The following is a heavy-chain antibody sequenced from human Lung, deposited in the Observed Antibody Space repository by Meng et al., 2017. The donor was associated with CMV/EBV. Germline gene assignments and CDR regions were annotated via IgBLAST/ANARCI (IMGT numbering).Heavy chain of an antibody. J-gene: IGHJ4*02. D-gene: IGHD5-18*01. CDR1: GGSISSGDYY. CDR3: ARALDTAMVTFDY. CDR2: IYYSGST. Sequence: QVQLQESGPGLVKPSQTLSLTCTVSGGSISSGDYYWSWIRQPPGKGLEWIGYIYYSGSTYYNPSLKNRVTISVDTSKNQFSLKLGSVTAADTAVYYCARALDTAMVTFDYWGQGTLVTVSS. V-gene: IGHV4-30-4*08.